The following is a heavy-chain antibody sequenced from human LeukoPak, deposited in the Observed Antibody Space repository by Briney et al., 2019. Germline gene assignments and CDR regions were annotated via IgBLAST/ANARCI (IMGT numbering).Heavy chain of an antibody. V-gene: IGHV4-34*01. CDR2: INHSGST. D-gene: IGHD3-22*01. CDR3: ARGKDYYDSSGCFPY. J-gene: IGHJ4*02. CDR1: GGSFSGYY. Sequence: SETLSLTCAVYGGSFSGYYWSWICQPPGKGLEWIGEINHSGSTNYNPSLKSRVTISVDTSKNQFSLKLSSVTAADTAVYYCARGKDYYDSSGCFPYWGQGTLVTVSS.